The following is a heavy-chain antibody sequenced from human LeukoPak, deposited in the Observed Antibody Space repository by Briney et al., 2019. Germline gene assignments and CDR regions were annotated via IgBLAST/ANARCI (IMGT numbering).Heavy chain of an antibody. V-gene: IGHV3-49*04. D-gene: IGHD6-13*01. CDR3: TRVRGIAAAGTFYYYGMDV. Sequence: GGSLRLSCTASGFTFGDYAMSWVRQAPGKGLEGVGFIRSKAYGGTTEYAASGKGRFTISRDDSKSIAYLQMNSLKTEDTAVYYCTRVRGIAAAGTFYYYGMDVWGKGTTVTVSS. J-gene: IGHJ6*04. CDR1: GFTFGDYA. CDR2: IRSKAYGGTT.